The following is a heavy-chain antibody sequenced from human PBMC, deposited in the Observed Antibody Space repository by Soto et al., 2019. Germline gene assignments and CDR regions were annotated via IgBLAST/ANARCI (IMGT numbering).Heavy chain of an antibody. D-gene: IGHD3-9*01. CDR3: ARLELTGFDN. V-gene: IGHV5-51*01. CDR1: GYTFATHL. Sequence: GESLKISCKGSGYTFATHLIAWVRRMPRKGLEWMGIIYPGDSATRYSPSFQGQATISAAKSFTTAYLQWSSLKASDTAIYFCARLELTGFDNWGQGTTVTVSS. CDR2: IYPGDSAT. J-gene: IGHJ4*02.